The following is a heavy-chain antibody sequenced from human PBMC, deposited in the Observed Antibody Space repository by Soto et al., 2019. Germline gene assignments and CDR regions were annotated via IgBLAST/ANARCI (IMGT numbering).Heavy chain of an antibody. CDR2: ITWNSGIM. CDR3: AKEVRDAYGGA. Sequence: DVQLVESGGGLVQPGRSLRLSCAASGFTFDDYAMHWVRQAPGKGLEWVSGITWNSGIMGYADSVQGRFTISRDNAKNSLYLQMNSLRVEDTALYYCAKEVRDAYGGAWGQGTLVTVSS. J-gene: IGHJ5*02. CDR1: GFTFDDYA. V-gene: IGHV3-9*01. D-gene: IGHD4-17*01.